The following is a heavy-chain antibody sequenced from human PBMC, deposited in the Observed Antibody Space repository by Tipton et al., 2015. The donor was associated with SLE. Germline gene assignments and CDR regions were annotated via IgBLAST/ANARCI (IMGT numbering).Heavy chain of an antibody. CDR1: GGSIRSYC. Sequence: TLSLTCTVSGGSIRSYCWSWIRQPPGKGLEWIGYIYYSGSTYNNPSLKSRATISIDTSKNQLSLRLSSVTAADTAVYYCARALWGSDRYYYYMDVWGKGTTVTVSS. CDR3: ARALWGSDRYYYYMDV. CDR2: IYYSGST. J-gene: IGHJ6*03. V-gene: IGHV4-59*12. D-gene: IGHD2-21*01.